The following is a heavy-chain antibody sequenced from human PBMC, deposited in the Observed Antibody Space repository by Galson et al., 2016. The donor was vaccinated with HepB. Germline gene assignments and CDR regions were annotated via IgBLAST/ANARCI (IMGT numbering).Heavy chain of an antibody. J-gene: IGHJ5*02. D-gene: IGHD1-1*01. CDR1: GFTFDDYL. CDR3: ARGWTQLYLRFDP. V-gene: IGHV3-20*04. CDR2: INWNGGRK. Sequence: SLRLSCAASGFTFDDYLMSWVRQVPGKGLEWVSGINWNGGRKGYADSVKGRFTISRDNAKNSLHLQMNSLRVEDTALYYCARGWTQLYLRFDPRGQGTLVTVSS.